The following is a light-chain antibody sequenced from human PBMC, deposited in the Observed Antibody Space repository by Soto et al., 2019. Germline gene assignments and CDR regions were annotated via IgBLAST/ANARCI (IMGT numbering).Light chain of an antibody. Sequence: HSVLTQPPSAPGTPGQRVTLSCSGSSSSIGFNAVNWYQQLPGTAPELLMQGNSQRPSGVPDRFSGSKSGTSSSLAISWLRTDEEAVYYCTAWDDRSSGLVFGGRTKLT. CDR3: TAWDDRSSGLV. CDR2: GNS. CDR1: SSSIGFNA. V-gene: IGLV1-47*02. J-gene: IGLJ3*02.